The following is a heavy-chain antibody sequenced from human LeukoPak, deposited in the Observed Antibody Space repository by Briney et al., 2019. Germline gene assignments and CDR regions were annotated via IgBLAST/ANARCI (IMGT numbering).Heavy chain of an antibody. Sequence: GGSLRLSCAASGFTFSSYSLNWVRQAPGKGLEWVSSITTSSSYIYYADSVKGRFTISRDNAKNSLYLQMNSLRAEDTAVYYCARDLRYFDWLSHYVAEDAFDIWGQGTMVTVSS. J-gene: IGHJ3*02. CDR2: ITTSSSYI. V-gene: IGHV3-21*01. CDR1: GFTFSSYS. CDR3: ARDLRYFDWLSHYVAEDAFDI. D-gene: IGHD3-9*01.